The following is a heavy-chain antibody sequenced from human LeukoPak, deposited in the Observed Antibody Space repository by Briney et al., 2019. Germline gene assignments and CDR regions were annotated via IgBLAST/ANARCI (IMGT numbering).Heavy chain of an antibody. CDR2: IDKKDKGYATAT. D-gene: IGHD1-26*01. Sequence: GGSLRLSCAASGFTFSGSAIHWVRQSSGKGLEWVGQIDKKDKGYATATAYAASVKGRFTISRDDSINMAYLQMKSLKTEDTALYYRTRDSGTYNWFDPWGQGTLVTVSS. J-gene: IGHJ5*02. CDR3: TRDSGTYNWFDP. V-gene: IGHV3-73*01. CDR1: GFTFSGSA.